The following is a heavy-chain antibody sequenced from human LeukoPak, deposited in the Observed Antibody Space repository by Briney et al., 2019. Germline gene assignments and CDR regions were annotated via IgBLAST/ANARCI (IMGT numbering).Heavy chain of an antibody. CDR3: ARLQYCSGTSCYWFDP. CDR1: GGSIGSGLYF. CDR2: IYHTGST. V-gene: IGHV4-30-2*01. D-gene: IGHD2-2*01. Sequence: SETLSLTCDVSGGSIGSGLYFWSWIRQPLGKGLEWIGYIYHTGSTYYNPSLKSRVTISVDTSKNQFSLRLSSVTAADTAVYYCARLQYCSGTSCYWFDPWGQGTLVTVSS. J-gene: IGHJ5*02.